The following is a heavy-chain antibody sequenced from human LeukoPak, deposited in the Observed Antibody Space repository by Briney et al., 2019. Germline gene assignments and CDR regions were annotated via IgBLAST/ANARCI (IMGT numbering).Heavy chain of an antibody. CDR2: IYSGGST. D-gene: IGHD2-15*01. Sequence: GGSLRLSCAASGFTFSDYYMSWLRQAPGKGLEWVSVIYSGGSTYYAASVKGRFTISRDNSKNTLYLQMNSLRAEDTAVYYCARDHRGGDDREDYWGQGTLVTVSS. V-gene: IGHV3-66*01. J-gene: IGHJ4*02. CDR3: ARDHRGGDDREDY. CDR1: GFTFSDYY.